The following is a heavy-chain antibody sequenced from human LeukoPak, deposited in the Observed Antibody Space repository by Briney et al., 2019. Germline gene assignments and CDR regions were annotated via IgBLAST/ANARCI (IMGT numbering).Heavy chain of an antibody. V-gene: IGHV4-59*01. Sequence: SETLSLTCTVPGGSISSYYWSWIRQPPGKGLEWIGYIYYSGSTNYNPSLKSRVTISVDTSKNQFSLKLSSVTAADTAVYYCASMGATTRSFDYWGQGTLVTVSS. D-gene: IGHD1-26*01. J-gene: IGHJ4*02. CDR2: IYYSGST. CDR1: GGSISSYY. CDR3: ASMGATTRSFDY.